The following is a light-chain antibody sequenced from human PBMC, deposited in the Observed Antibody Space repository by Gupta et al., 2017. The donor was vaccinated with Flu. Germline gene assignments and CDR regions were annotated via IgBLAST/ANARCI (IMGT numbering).Light chain of an antibody. J-gene: IGKJ5*01. CDR3: QQYSTWPST. Sequence: EMVMTQSPVTLSVSPGERATLSCRASQSLGSRLAWYQQKPGQAPRLLIYGASTRATGIPARFSGSESATDFTLIISRLQSQDFAIYYTQQYSTWPSTFGQATRLEIK. V-gene: IGKV3-15*01. CDR2: GAS. CDR1: QSLGSR.